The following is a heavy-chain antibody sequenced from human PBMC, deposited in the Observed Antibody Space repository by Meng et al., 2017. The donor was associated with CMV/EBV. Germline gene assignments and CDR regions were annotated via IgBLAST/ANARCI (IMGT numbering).Heavy chain of an antibody. CDR3: ARYCSSTSCYRFDP. J-gene: IGHJ5*02. Sequence: GESLKISCVVSGLTVSSTYMSWVRQAPGKGLEWVSVIYSGGTSYHADSVKGRFTISRDNSKNTVFLQMNSLRAEDTAVYYCARYCSSTSCYRFDPWGQGTLVTVSS. CDR1: GLTVSSTY. D-gene: IGHD2-2*02. CDR2: IYSGGTS. V-gene: IGHV3-53*01.